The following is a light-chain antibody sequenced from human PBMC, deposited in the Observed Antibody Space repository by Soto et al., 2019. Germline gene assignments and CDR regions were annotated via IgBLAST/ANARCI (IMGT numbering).Light chain of an antibody. CDR2: NTS. V-gene: IGLV7-43*01. Sequence: QTVVTQDPSLTVSPGGTVTLTCASSTGAVTSGYYPNWIQQKPGQTPRALIYNTSNKHSWTPARFSSSLLGGKAALTLSGVQPEDEAEYYCLRYYGAAGVFGGGTKLTVL. CDR1: TGAVTSGYY. J-gene: IGLJ2*01. CDR3: LRYYGAAGV.